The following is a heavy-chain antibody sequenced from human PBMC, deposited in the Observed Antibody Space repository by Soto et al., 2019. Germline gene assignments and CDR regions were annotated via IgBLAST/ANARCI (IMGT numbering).Heavy chain of an antibody. D-gene: IGHD3-16*01. CDR3: ARAPYYEIRSDYDDNWFAP. CDR2: IYYSGST. Sequence: PSETLSLTCTVSGGSINTYYWSWIRQPPGKGLEWIGFIYYSGSTNYNPFLKSRVTMSVDTSRNQFSLKLSSVTAADTAVYYCARAPYYEIRSDYDDNWFAPWGQGTPVTVSA. V-gene: IGHV4-59*08. J-gene: IGHJ5*02. CDR1: GGSINTYY.